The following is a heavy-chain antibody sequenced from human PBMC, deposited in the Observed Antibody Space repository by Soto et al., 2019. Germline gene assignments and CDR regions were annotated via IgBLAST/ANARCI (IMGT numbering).Heavy chain of an antibody. J-gene: IGHJ4*02. V-gene: IGHV1-69*13. CDR2: IIPIFGTA. D-gene: IGHD1-26*01. CDR1: GGTFSSYA. Sequence: ASVKVSCKASGGTFSSYAISWVRQAPGQGLEWMGGIIPIFGTANYAQKFQGRVTITADESTSTAYMELSSLRSEDTAVYYCARDRWYSGSYSGDGQAFVYWGQGTLVTVSS. CDR3: ARDRWYSGSYSGDGQAFVY.